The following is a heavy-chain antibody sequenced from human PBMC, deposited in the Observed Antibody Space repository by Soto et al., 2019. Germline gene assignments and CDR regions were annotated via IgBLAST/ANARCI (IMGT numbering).Heavy chain of an antibody. J-gene: IGHJ4*02. V-gene: IGHV3-23*01. CDR2: IRGTGGST. Sequence: EVQLLESGGGLVQSGGSLRLSCAASGFTFSSYAMSWVRQAPGKGLEWVSDIRGTGGSTYYADSVKGRFTISRDNPKNKLYLQMNSLRAEDTAIYYCAKVSVNWNYSGGFDYWGQGTLVTVSS. D-gene: IGHD1-7*01. CDR1: GFTFSSYA. CDR3: AKVSVNWNYSGGFDY.